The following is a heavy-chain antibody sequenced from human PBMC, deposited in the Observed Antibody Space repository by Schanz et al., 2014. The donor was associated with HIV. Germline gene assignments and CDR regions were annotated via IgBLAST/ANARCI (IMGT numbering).Heavy chain of an antibody. CDR2: IWYDGSNK. CDR1: GFTFSYYG. V-gene: IGHV3-33*06. J-gene: IGHJ6*02. D-gene: IGHD3-10*01. CDR3: AKGSNYYGLDV. Sequence: QVQLVESGGGVVQPGRSLRLSCAASGFTFSYYGMHWVRQAPGKGLEWVAVIWYDGSNKYYADSVKGRFTISRDNSKNTLYLQMNTLRAEDTAVYYCAKGSNYYGLDVWGQGTTVTVSS.